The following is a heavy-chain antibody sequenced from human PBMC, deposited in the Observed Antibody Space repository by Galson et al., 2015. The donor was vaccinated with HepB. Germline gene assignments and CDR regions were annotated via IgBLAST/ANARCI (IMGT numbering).Heavy chain of an antibody. CDR1: GYTFTSYY. V-gene: IGHV1-46*01. Sequence: SVKVSCKASGYTFTSYYMHWVRQAPGQGLEWMGIINPSGGSTSYAQKFQGRVTMTRDTSTSTVYMELSSLRSEDTAVYYCARDLLAIFGVVIISNYYYGMDVWGQGTTVTVSS. CDR2: INPSGGST. CDR3: ARDLLAIFGVVIISNYYYGMDV. D-gene: IGHD3-3*01. J-gene: IGHJ6*02.